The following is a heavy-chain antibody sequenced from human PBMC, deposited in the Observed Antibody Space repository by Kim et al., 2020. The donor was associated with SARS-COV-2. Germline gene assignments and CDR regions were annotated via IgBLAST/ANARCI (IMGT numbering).Heavy chain of an antibody. D-gene: IGHD3-10*01. CDR3: ARGLL. Sequence: GGSLRLSCVASGFTFSSSWMSWVRQTPGKGLEWVASIKQDGSEKYYVDSVKGRFTISRDNAKNSLYLQMNSLRVEDTAVYYCARGLLWGQGTLVTGSS. J-gene: IGHJ4*02. CDR1: GFTFSSSW. V-gene: IGHV3-7*01. CDR2: IKQDGSEK.